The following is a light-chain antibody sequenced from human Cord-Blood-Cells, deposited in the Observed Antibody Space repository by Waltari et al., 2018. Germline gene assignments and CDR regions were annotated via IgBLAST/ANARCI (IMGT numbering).Light chain of an antibody. CDR3: QAWDSSTAV. V-gene: IGLV3-1*01. J-gene: IGLJ3*02. CDR2: QDS. CDR1: ELGDKY. Sequence: SYELTQPPSVSVSPGQTASITCSGDELGDKYACWYQQKPGQSHVLVIYQDSKRPSGIPERFSGSNSGNTATLTISGTQAMDEADYYRQAWDSSTAVFGGGTKLTVL.